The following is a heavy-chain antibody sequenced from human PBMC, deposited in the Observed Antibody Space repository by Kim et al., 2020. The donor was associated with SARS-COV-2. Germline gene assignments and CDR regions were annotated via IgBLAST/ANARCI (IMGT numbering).Heavy chain of an antibody. J-gene: IGHJ3*02. V-gene: IGHV4-34*01. Sequence: KSRVTISVDTSKNQFSLKLSAVTAADTAVYYCARKDLRFLEWLPDDAFDIWGQGTMVTVSS. D-gene: IGHD3-3*01. CDR3: ARKDLRFLEWLPDDAFDI.